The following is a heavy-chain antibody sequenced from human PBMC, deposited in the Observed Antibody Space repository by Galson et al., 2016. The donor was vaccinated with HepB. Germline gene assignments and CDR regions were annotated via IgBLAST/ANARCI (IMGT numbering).Heavy chain of an antibody. CDR2: IIPIFGTT. V-gene: IGHV1-69*13. CDR1: GDTFSTYA. D-gene: IGHD3-10*01. CDR3: ARDTMVRGAKMDY. J-gene: IGHJ4*02. Sequence: SVKVSCKASGDTFSTYAISWVRQTPGQGPEWMGGIIPIFGTTNYAQRFQGRVMITADESTSTAYMELSSLRSEDTAVYYSARDTMVRGAKMDYWGQGTLVTVSS.